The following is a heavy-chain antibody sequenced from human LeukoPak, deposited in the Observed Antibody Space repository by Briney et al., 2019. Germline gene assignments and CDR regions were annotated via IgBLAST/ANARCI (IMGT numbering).Heavy chain of an antibody. V-gene: IGHV3-23*01. Sequence: GGSLRLSCAASGFTFSSYGMSWVRQAPGKGLEWVASISGSGDSTYYADSVKGRVTISRDNAQNSMYLQMNSLRVEDTAVYYCATWGDTTAEYFQRWGQGTLVTVSS. D-gene: IGHD2-21*02. CDR3: ATWGDTTAEYFQR. CDR1: GFTFSSYG. J-gene: IGHJ1*01. CDR2: ISGSGDST.